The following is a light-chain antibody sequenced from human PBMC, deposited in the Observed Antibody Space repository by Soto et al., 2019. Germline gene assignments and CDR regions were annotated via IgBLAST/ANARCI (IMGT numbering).Light chain of an antibody. CDR1: QSVSFSY. J-gene: IGKJ2*01. V-gene: IGKV3-20*01. CDR3: QQYGSSPGT. CDR2: GAS. Sequence: EIVLTQSPGTLSLSPGERATLSCWASQSVSFSYLAWYQQKPGQAPRLVIYGASSRAAGIPNRFSGSGSGTDFTLTISRLEPEDFAVYDCQQYGSSPGTFGQGTRLEIK.